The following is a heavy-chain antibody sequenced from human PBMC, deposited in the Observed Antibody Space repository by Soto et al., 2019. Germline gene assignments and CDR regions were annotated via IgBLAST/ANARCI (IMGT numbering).Heavy chain of an antibody. J-gene: IGHJ5*02. CDR2: MNPNTGNT. CDR3: VRRVASGHRSWFDP. CDR1: EYTFTHYE. D-gene: IGHD2-8*02. V-gene: IGHV1-8*01. Sequence: SVKVSCKASEYTFTHYEINWVRQATGQGLEWMGLMNPNTGNTDYAHKFQGRVTMTRDTSTRTVYMELSSLRSDDTAVYYCVRRVASGHRSWFDPGG.